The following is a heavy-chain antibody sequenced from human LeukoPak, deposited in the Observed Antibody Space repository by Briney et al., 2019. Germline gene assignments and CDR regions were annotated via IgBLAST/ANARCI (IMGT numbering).Heavy chain of an antibody. CDR2: ISYDGSNK. V-gene: IGHV3-30*04. CDR1: GFTFSSYA. J-gene: IGHJ6*02. Sequence: GRSLRLSCAASGFTFSSYAMHWVRQAPGKGLEWVAVISYDGSNKYYADSVKGRFTISRDKAKNSLYLQMNSLRDEDTAVYYCARESYGMDVWGQGTTVIVSS. CDR3: ARESYGMDV.